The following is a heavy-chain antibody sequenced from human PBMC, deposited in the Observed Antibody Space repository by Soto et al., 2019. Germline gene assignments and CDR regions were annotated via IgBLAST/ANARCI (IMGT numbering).Heavy chain of an antibody. Sequence: ASVKVSCKASGGTFSSYAISWVRQAPGQGLEWMGEIIPIFGTANYAQKFQGRVTITADESTSTAYMELSSLRSEDTAVYYCARGYLGLGYYYYGMDVWGQGTTVTVSS. CDR2: IIPIFGTA. J-gene: IGHJ6*02. V-gene: IGHV1-69*13. CDR3: ARGYLGLGYYYYGMDV. CDR1: GGTFSSYA. D-gene: IGHD6-19*01.